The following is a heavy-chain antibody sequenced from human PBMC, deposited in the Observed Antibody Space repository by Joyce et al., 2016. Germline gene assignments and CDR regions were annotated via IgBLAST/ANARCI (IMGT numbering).Heavy chain of an antibody. Sequence: QLVESGGGLVKPGGSLRIYCEVSGLTFSSSSMSWFRLAPGKGREWVAAISGSSYYIFHADSVRGRFTVSRDNAKKTLYLQMNSLRVEDTAVYYCARGGIDYSYGMDVWGQGTTVTVSS. CDR3: ARGGIDYSYGMDV. CDR1: GLTFSSSS. CDR2: ISGSSYYI. J-gene: IGHJ6*02. V-gene: IGHV3-21*01.